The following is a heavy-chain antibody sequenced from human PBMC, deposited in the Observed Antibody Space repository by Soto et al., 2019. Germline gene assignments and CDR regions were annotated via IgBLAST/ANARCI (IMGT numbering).Heavy chain of an antibody. J-gene: IGHJ6*03. CDR3: ARQCYRISHYYYMDV. CDR2: IYYSGST. CDR1: GGSISSSSYY. Sequence: SETLSLTCTVSGGSISSSSYYWGWIRQPPGKGLEWIGSIYYSGSTYYNPSLKSRVTISVDTSKNQFSLKLSSVTAANTAVYYCARQCYRISHYYYMDVWGKGTTVTVSS. D-gene: IGHD2-8*01. V-gene: IGHV4-39*01.